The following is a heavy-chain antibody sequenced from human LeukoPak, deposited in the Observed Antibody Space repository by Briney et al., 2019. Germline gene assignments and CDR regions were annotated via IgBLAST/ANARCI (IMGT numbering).Heavy chain of an antibody. D-gene: IGHD1-26*01. CDR2: ISYDGSNK. V-gene: IGHV3-30*04. Sequence: GGSLRLSCAASGFTFSSYAMHWVRQAPGKGLEWVAVISYDGSNKYYADSVKGRFTISRDNSKNTLYLQMNSLRAEDTAVYYCARDQGVVGALRYAFDIWGQGTMVTVSS. J-gene: IGHJ3*02. CDR3: ARDQGVVGALRYAFDI. CDR1: GFTFSSYA.